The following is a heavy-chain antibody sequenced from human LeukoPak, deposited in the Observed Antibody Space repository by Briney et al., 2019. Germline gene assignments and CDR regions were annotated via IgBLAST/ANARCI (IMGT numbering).Heavy chain of an antibody. CDR1: GYSFTNYW. J-gene: IGHJ4*02. CDR3: ASQSTGGRYYDY. CDR2: IYPGDSDT. D-gene: IGHD1-26*01. V-gene: IGHV5-51*01. Sequence: GESLKISCKGSGYSFTNYWIGWVRQMPGKGLEWMGIIYPGDSDTRYSPSFQGHVTISDATSISTAFLQWSSLKASDTALYYCASQSTGGRYYDYWGQGTLVTVSS.